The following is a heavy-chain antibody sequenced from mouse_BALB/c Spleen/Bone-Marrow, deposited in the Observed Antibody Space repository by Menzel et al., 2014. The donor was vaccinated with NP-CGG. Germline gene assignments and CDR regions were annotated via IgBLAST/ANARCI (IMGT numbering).Heavy chain of an antibody. D-gene: IGHD2-3*01. CDR3: ARGVDDYSWFAY. Sequence: EVMLVESGGGLVQPGGSPKLSCTASGFTSSSYGLSWVRQTPDKRLELVATINRNGGTNSYPDSVKGRFTISRDNAKNTLYLQMSSLKSEDTALYYCARGVDDYSWFAYWGQGTLVTVSA. J-gene: IGHJ3*01. V-gene: IGHV5-6-3*01. CDR1: GFTSSSYG. CDR2: INRNGGTN.